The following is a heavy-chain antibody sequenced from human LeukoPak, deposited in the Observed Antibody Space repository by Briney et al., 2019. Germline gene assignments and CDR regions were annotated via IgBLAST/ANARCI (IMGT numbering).Heavy chain of an antibody. CDR1: GFSFGGHA. J-gene: IGHJ2*01. D-gene: IGHD2-21*02. CDR2: ISWNSGDI. CDR3: VKSGGYATAIRYFDL. Sequence: GGSLRLSCAASGFSFGGHALHWVRQAPGKGLEWVASISWNSGDIVHADSVKGRFTISRDNAKNSPYLQMDSLRTEDTALYYCVKSGGYATAIRYFDLWGRGTLVTVSS. V-gene: IGHV3-9*01.